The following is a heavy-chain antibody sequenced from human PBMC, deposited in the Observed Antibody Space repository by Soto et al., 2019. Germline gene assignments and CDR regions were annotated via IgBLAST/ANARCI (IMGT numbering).Heavy chain of an antibody. CDR3: ARGSLGPDY. V-gene: IGHV4-4*07. CDR2: IFPTGNT. Sequence: QVQLQESGPGLVKPSETLSLTCTVSSASLSNYYWSWIRQPAGKGLEWIGRIFPTGNTDYNPSLRSRVTMSVDTSKNQFSLKLNSVTAADTAVYYCARGSLGPDYWGLGTLVTVSS. D-gene: IGHD1-26*01. CDR1: SASLSNYY. J-gene: IGHJ4*02.